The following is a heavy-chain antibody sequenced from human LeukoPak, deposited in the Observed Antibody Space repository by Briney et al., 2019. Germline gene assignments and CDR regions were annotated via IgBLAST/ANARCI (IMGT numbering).Heavy chain of an antibody. CDR2: INPRGDAT. Sequence: ASVKVSCKASGNTFIGYWIHWVQQAPGQGLEWMGAINPRGDATIGAQKFQGRVTTTRDTSTSTVYIELSSLRSEDTAVYYCAREGQQLKHFDYWGQGTLVTVSS. D-gene: IGHD1-1*01. J-gene: IGHJ4*02. CDR3: AREGQQLKHFDY. V-gene: IGHV1-46*01. CDR1: GNTFIGYW.